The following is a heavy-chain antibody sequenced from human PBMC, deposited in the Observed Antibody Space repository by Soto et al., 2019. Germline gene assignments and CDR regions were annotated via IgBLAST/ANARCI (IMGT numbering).Heavy chain of an antibody. CDR3: ARDPEWVRPAYGDYVGYFDY. CDR1: GFTFSSYS. V-gene: IGHV3-21*01. J-gene: IGHJ4*02. Sequence: EVQLVESGGGLVKPGGSLRLSCAASGFTFSSYSMNWVRQAPGKGLEWVSSISSSSSYIYYADSVKGRFTISRDNAKNSLDLQMNSLRAEDTAGYYCARDPEWVRPAYGDYVGYFDYWGQGTLVTVSS. CDR2: ISSSSSYI. D-gene: IGHD4-17*01.